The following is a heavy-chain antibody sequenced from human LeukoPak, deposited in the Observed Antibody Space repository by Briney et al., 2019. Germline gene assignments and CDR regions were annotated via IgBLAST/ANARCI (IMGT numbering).Heavy chain of an antibody. CDR2: IHYSGST. V-gene: IGHV4-59*08. CDR3: ARHSSTVFGVAIFFDY. CDR1: GGSISSLY. D-gene: IGHD3-3*01. J-gene: IGHJ4*02. Sequence: SETLSLPCPVSGGSISSLYWSWTRQPPGKGLEWIGYIHYSGSTNYNPSLKSRVTISIDNSKNTFYLKLSSVTAADTAVYYCARHSSTVFGVAIFFDYWGQGTLVTVSS.